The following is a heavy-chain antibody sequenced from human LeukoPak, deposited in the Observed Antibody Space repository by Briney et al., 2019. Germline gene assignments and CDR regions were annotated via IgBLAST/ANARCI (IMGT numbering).Heavy chain of an antibody. J-gene: IGHJ6*03. V-gene: IGHV3-33*05. Sequence: PVRSLRLSCAASGFTFRRYDMHWVRQAPGKGLEWEAFISYDGSNKYHADSVKGRFTISRDNSKNTLYVQMNSLRDEDTAVYYCARGAAAGRYQYYYMDGWGKGTTVTVSS. CDR1: GFTFRRYD. CDR2: ISYDGSNK. D-gene: IGHD6-13*01. CDR3: ARGAAAGRYQYYYMDG.